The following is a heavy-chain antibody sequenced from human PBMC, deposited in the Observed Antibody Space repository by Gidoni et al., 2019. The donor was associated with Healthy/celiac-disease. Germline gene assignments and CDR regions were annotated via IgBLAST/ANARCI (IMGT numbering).Heavy chain of an antibody. J-gene: IGHJ4*02. V-gene: IGHV1-69*01. CDR2: INPICGTA. D-gene: IGHD3-22*01. CDR3: ARERGRRYYDSSGYYYLDY. Sequence: QVQLVQSGAEVKKPGSSVQVSCQSSGATFTCDAISWVRQAPGQGLEWMGGINPICGTANYAQKFQGRVTITADESTSTAYMELSSLRSEDTAVYYCARERGRRYYDSSGYYYLDYWGQGTLVTVSS. CDR1: GATFTCDA.